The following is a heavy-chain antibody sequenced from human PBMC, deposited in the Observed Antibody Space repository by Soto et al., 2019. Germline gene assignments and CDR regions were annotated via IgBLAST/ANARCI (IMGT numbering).Heavy chain of an antibody. CDR2: IIPIFGTA. J-gene: IGHJ4*02. D-gene: IGHD6-13*01. CDR1: GGSFISYA. Sequence: SVKVSCNAAGGSFISYAIIWVRQAPGQGLEWMGGIIPIFGTANYAQKFQGRVTITADESTSTAYMELSSLRSEDTAVYYCAREEDGGLYSRMYYFDYRGQGTLVTV. V-gene: IGHV1-69*01. CDR3: AREEDGGLYSRMYYFDY.